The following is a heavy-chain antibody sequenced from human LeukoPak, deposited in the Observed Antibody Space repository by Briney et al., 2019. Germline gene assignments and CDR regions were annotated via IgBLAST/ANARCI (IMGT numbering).Heavy chain of an antibody. J-gene: IGHJ4*02. V-gene: IGHV3-74*01. CDR3: AKSTVIALLDN. Sequence: GGSLRLSCAASGFTFSSYSMNWVRQVPGKGLVWVSRINSDGSSTNYADSVKGRFTISRDNAKNTLYLQMNSLRAEDAAVYYCAKSTVIALLDNWGQGTLVTVSS. CDR2: INSDGSST. CDR1: GFTFSSYS. D-gene: IGHD2-21*01.